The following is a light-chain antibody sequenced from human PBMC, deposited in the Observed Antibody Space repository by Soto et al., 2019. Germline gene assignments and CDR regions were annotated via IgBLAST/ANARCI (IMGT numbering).Light chain of an antibody. CDR1: QGIGNS. V-gene: IGKV1-16*02. Sequence: DIRMTQSPSSLSASVGDRVTITCRASQGIGNSLAWFQQKPGKAPKSLIYAASIMQSGVPSKFSGSGSGTDFTLTIRGLQPEDFATYYCQQYHTYPWTFDQGTKLEIK. J-gene: IGKJ2*01. CDR3: QQYHTYPWT. CDR2: AAS.